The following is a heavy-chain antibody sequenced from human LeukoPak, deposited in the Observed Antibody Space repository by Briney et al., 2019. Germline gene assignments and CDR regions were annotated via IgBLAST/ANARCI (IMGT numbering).Heavy chain of an antibody. CDR2: ISWNGGST. J-gene: IGHJ3*02. D-gene: IGHD2-21*02. Sequence: PGGSLRLSCAVSGFTFDDYGMSWVRQAPGKGLEWVSSISWNGGSTDYADSVKGRFTISRDNAKNSLYLQMNSLRAEDTALYYCARAFCDGDCYSHRRTFDIWGQGTMVTVSS. CDR1: GFTFDDYG. CDR3: ARAFCDGDCYSHRRTFDI. V-gene: IGHV3-20*04.